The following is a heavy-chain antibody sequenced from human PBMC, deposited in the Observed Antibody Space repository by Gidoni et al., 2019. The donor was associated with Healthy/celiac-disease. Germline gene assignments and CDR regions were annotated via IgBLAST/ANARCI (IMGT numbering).Heavy chain of an antibody. Sequence: EVQLVESGGGLVQPGRSLRLSFAASGFTFDAYAMHWVRQAPGKGLEWVSGISWNSGSIGYADAVKGRFTISRDNAKNSLYLQMNSLRAEDTALYYCAKTQSSQVWIQRGYGMDVWGQGTTVTVSS. CDR1: GFTFDAYA. J-gene: IGHJ6*02. CDR3: AKTQSSQVWIQRGYGMDV. CDR2: ISWNSGSI. D-gene: IGHD5-18*01. V-gene: IGHV3-9*01.